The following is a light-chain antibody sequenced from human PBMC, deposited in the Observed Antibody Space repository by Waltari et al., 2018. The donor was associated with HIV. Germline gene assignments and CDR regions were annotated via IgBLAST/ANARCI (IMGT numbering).Light chain of an antibody. CDR1: PSISSH. V-gene: IGKV1-39*01. Sequence: DIRMTQSPSFLSASVGDRVTITCRASPSISSHLNWSQQQPGKTPKLLSYAASSLQSGGPLRFSGSGSGTDFTLTITSLQPEDVATYYCQQSYTTPCTFGQGTKLDIQ. CDR2: AAS. J-gene: IGKJ2*02. CDR3: QQSYTTPCT.